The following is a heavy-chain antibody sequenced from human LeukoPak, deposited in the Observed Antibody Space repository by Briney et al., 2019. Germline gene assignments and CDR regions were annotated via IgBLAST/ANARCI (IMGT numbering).Heavy chain of an antibody. CDR3: AKDYGSGISKYGMDV. Sequence: GGSLRLSCAASGFTFSSYGMHWVRQAPGKGLEWVAVISYDGSNKYYADSVKGRFTISRDNSKNTLYLQMNSLRAEDPAVYYCAKDYGSGISKYGMDVWGQGTTVTVSS. J-gene: IGHJ6*02. CDR2: ISYDGSNK. V-gene: IGHV3-30*18. D-gene: IGHD3-10*01. CDR1: GFTFSSYG.